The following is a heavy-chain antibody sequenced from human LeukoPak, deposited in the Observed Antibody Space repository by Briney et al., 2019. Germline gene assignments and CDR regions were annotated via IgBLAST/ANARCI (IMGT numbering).Heavy chain of an antibody. CDR2: IIPIFGTA. J-gene: IGHJ4*02. D-gene: IGHD2-15*01. V-gene: IGHV1-69*13. CDR1: GGTFSSYA. CDR3: ARAPTYCSGGSCYDY. Sequence: ASVKVSCKASGGTFSSYAISWVRQAPGQGLEWMGGIIPIFGTANYVQKFQGRVTITADESTSTAYMELSSLRSEDTAVYYCARAPTYCSGGSCYDYWGQGTLVTVSS.